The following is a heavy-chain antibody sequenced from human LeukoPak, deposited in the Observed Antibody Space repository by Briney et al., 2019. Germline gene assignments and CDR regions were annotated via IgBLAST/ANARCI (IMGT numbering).Heavy chain of an antibody. Sequence: PGGSLRLSCAGSGFTFSSYSMNWVRQAPGKGLEWVSSISSSSSYIYYADSVKGRFTISRDNAKNSLYLQMNSLRAEDTAVYYCASDIMITFGGVTGGATNTTDYWGQGTLVTVSS. CDR3: ASDIMITFGGVTGGATNTTDY. CDR2: ISSSSSYI. J-gene: IGHJ4*02. D-gene: IGHD3-16*01. CDR1: GFTFSSYS. V-gene: IGHV3-21*01.